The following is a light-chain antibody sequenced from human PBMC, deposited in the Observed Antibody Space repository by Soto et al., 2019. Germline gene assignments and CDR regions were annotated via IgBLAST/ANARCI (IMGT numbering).Light chain of an antibody. CDR3: KQYNTYFRT. Sequence: DIQMTQSPSTLSASVGDRVTITCRASQGITGWLAWYQQKPGKAHKLLIFDAYTLESGVQSRFSGSGSGTEFTLTIRSLQPDDFATYYCKQYNTYFRTFGQGTKVDIK. J-gene: IGKJ1*01. CDR1: QGITGW. V-gene: IGKV1-5*01. CDR2: DAY.